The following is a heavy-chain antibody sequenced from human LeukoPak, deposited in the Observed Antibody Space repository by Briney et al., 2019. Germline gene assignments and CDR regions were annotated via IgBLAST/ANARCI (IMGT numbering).Heavy chain of an antibody. D-gene: IGHD3-10*01. CDR3: ASSPPLWFGELYDDY. Sequence: GGSLRLSCAASGFTVSSNYMSWVRQAPGKGLEWVSVIYSGGSTYYADSVKGRFTISRDNSKNTLYLQMNSLRAEDTGVYYCASSPPLWFGELYDDYWGQGTLVTVSS. V-gene: IGHV3-66*01. J-gene: IGHJ4*02. CDR1: GFTVSSNY. CDR2: IYSGGST.